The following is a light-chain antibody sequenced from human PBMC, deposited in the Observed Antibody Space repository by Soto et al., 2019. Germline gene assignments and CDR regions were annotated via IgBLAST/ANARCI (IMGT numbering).Light chain of an antibody. CDR2: EAS. Sequence: DIQMTQSPSTLSASVGDRVTITCRASQSINNWLAWYQQKPGKAPKLLLYEASGLESGVPSRFSGSESGTEFTLTVSSLQPNDFATYYRQHYNSYSPAFGQGTKVDIK. CDR3: QHYNSYSPA. J-gene: IGKJ1*01. CDR1: QSINNW. V-gene: IGKV1-5*03.